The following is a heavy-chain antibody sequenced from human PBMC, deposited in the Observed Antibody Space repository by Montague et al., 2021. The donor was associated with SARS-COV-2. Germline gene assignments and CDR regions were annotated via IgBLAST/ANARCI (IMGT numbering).Heavy chain of an antibody. CDR2: IWYDGSNK. CDR1: GFTFDDYG. V-gene: IGHV3-33*01. CDR3: ASQLIPRRHFDY. J-gene: IGHJ4*02. D-gene: IGHD6-6*01. Sequence: SLRLSCAVSGFTFDDYGMSWVRQAPAKGLEWVAVIWYDGSNKYHADSVKGRFTISRDNSKNTLYLQMNSLRAEDTAVYYCASQLIPRRHFDYWGQGTLVTVSS.